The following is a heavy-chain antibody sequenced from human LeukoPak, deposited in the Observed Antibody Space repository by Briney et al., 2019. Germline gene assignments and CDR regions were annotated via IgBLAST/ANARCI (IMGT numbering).Heavy chain of an antibody. D-gene: IGHD3-9*01. CDR3: VKTSNDILTGWYSFDH. CDR2: TSGSGRTT. CDR1: GFPFSSHA. V-gene: IGHV3-23*01. J-gene: IGHJ4*02. Sequence: PGGSLRLSCAASGFPFSSHAMSWVRQTPERGLEWVSATSGSGRTTYYAESVEGRFTISRDNSKNMLYLQMNSLRAEDTALYYCVKTSNDILTGWYSFDHWGQGTQVTVSS.